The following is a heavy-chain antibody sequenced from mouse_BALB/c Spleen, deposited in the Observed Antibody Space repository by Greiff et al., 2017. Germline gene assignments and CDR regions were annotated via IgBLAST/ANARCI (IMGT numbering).Heavy chain of an antibody. V-gene: IGHV1S29*02. CDR2: IYPYNGGT. D-gene: IGHD2-14*01. Sequence: EVKVEESGPELVKPGASVKISCKASGYTFTDYNMHWVKQSHGKSLEWIGYIYPYNGGTGYNQKFKSKATLTVDNSSSTAYMELRSLTSEDSAVYYCARAYYRYDAWFAYWGQGTLVTVSA. CDR3: ARAYYRYDAWFAY. CDR1: GYTFTDYN. J-gene: IGHJ3*01.